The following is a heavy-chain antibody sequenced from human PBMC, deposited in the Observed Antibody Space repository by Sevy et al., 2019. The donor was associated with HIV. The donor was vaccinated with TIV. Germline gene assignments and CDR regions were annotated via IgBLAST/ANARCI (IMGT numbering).Heavy chain of an antibody. J-gene: IGHJ4*02. D-gene: IGHD4-17*01. CDR1: GGSISSGLYS. CDR2: IYHTGPT. V-gene: IGHV4-30-2*01. CDR3: ARDSGDYPYYFDH. Sequence: SETLSLTCAVSGGSISSGLYSWNWIRQPPGKGLEWIGYIYHTGPTYYNPSLKSRVTISVDTSKNQFSLRLNSVTAVDTAVYYCARDSGDYPYYFDHWGQGTLVTVSS.